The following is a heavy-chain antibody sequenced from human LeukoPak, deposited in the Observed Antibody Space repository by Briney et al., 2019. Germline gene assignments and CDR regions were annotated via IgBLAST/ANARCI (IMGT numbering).Heavy chain of an antibody. CDR1: GFTFSSYS. CDR2: ISSSSSYI. J-gene: IGHJ6*02. CDR3: ARDDFYYYYGMDV. V-gene: IGHV3-21*01. Sequence: GGSLRLSCAASGFTFSSYSMNWVRQAPGKGLEWVSSISSSSSYIYYADSVKGRFTISRDNAKNSLYLQMNSPRAEDTAVYYCARDDFYYYYGMDVWGQGTTVTVSS. D-gene: IGHD2-21*02.